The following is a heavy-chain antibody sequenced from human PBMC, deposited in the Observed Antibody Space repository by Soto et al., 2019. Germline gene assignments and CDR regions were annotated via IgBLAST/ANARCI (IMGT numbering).Heavy chain of an antibody. Sequence: GGSLRLSCAASGFTFSSYAMHWVRQAPGKGLEWVAVISYDGSNKYYADSVKGRFTISRDNSKNTLYLQMNSLRAEDTAVYYCARVQCSGGSCYSVYYYYGMDVWGQGTTVTVSS. CDR2: ISYDGSNK. V-gene: IGHV3-30-3*01. D-gene: IGHD2-15*01. CDR3: ARVQCSGGSCYSVYYYYGMDV. CDR1: GFTFSSYA. J-gene: IGHJ6*02.